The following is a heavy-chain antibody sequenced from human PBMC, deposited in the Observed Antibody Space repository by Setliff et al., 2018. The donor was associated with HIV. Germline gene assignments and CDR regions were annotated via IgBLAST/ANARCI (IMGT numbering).Heavy chain of an antibody. CDR1: GFTFSRYW. V-gene: IGHV3-7*04. J-gene: IGHJ4*02. CDR2: IKQDGSEK. D-gene: IGHD3-3*01. CDR3: LRERNFWSRSPG. Sequence: GGSMRLSCTASGFTFSRYWMSWVRQAPGKGMEWVANIKQDGSEKYYVDSVKGRFTISRDNAKNSLSLQMNSLRAEDTAVYYCLRERNFWSRSPGWGQGTLVTVSS.